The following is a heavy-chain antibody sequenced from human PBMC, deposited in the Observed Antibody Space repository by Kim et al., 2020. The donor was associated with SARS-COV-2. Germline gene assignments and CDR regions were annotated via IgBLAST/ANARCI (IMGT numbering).Heavy chain of an antibody. CDR3: ARVTSAYYDFWSGYYPFDY. J-gene: IGHJ4*02. Sequence: SETLSLTCTVSGCSISSGGYYWSWLRQHPGKGLEWIGYIYYSGSTYYNPSLKGRVTISVDTSKNQFSLKLSSVTAADTAVYYWARVTSAYYDFWSGYYPFDYWGQRTLVTASS. D-gene: IGHD3-3*01. CDR1: GCSISSGGYY. V-gene: IGHV4-31*03. CDR2: IYYSGST.